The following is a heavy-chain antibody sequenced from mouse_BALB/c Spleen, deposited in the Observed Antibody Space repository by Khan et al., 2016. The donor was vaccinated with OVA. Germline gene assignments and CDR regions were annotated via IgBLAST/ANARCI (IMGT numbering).Heavy chain of an antibody. CDR2: TNPTNGRT. CDR3: ARIKKIVATYVDY. Sequence: LVESGAELVKAGASVKMSCKASGYTFTSYWMHWVKQRLGLGLERFADTNPTNGRTYYNEKFKSKATLTVDKSSSTAYMLPSGPTYEDSAVYDCARIKKIVATYVDYWGQGTSHTVSS. CDR1: GYTFTSYW. J-gene: IGHJ2*03. D-gene: IGHD1-1*01. V-gene: IGHV1S81*02.